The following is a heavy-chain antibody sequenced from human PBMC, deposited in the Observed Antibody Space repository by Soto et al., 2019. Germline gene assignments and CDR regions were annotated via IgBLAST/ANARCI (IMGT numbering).Heavy chain of an antibody. V-gene: IGHV1-3*01. D-gene: IGHD3-3*01. CDR3: ASEFLDRYYYYGMDV. J-gene: IGHJ6*02. CDR1: GYTFTSYA. Sequence: ASVKVSCKASGYTFTSYAMHWVRQAPGQRLEWMGWINAGNGNTKYSQKFQGRVTITRDTSASTAYMELSSLRSEDTAVYYCASEFLDRYYYYGMDVWGQGTTVTVSS. CDR2: INAGNGNT.